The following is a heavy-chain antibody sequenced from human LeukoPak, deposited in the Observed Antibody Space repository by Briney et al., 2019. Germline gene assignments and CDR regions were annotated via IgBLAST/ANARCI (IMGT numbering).Heavy chain of an antibody. V-gene: IGHV3-21*04. CDR1: GFTFSGYS. J-gene: IGHJ3*01. D-gene: IGHD3-3*01. Sequence: PGGSLRLSCAASGFTFSGYSMNWVRQAPGKGLEWVSSISTNGTYIYYAASVKGRFTISRDNSKNTLYLQMNSLRAEDAAVYYCAKDLVDFWSGYNLWGQGTMVTVSS. CDR3: AKDLVDFWSGYNL. CDR2: ISTNGTYI.